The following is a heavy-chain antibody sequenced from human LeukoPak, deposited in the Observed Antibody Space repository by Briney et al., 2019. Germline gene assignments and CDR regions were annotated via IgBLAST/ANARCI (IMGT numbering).Heavy chain of an antibody. J-gene: IGHJ5*02. V-gene: IGHV4-4*07. CDR2: IYTSGST. D-gene: IGHD3-10*01. Sequence: SETLSLTCTVSGGSISSYYWSWIRQPAGKGLEWIGRIYTSGSTNYNPSLKSRVTMSVDTSKNQFSDTAVYYCARGSPRTGWFDPWGQGTLVTVSS. CDR3: FDP. CDR1: GGSISSYY.